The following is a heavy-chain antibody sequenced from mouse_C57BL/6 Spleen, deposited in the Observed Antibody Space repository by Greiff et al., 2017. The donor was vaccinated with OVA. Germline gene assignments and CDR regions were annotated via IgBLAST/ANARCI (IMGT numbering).Heavy chain of an antibody. CDR2: IDPANGNT. J-gene: IGHJ1*03. CDR3: ASGRIKGYDWYVDV. D-gene: IGHD2-2*01. V-gene: IGHV14-3*01. CDR1: GFNIKNTY. Sequence: VHVKQSVAELVRPGASVKLSCTASGFNIKNTYMHWVKQRPEQGLEWIGRIDPANGNTTYAPKFPGKATITADPSSHTASLQLSSLTSEDTANYYCASGRIKGYDWYVDVWGTGTTVTVSS.